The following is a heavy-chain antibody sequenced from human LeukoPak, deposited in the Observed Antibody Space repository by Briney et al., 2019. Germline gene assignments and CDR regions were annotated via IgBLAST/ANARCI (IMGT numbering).Heavy chain of an antibody. CDR1: GGSFSGYY. V-gene: IGHV4-34*01. CDR2: INHSGST. J-gene: IGHJ4*02. D-gene: IGHD3-16*02. CDR3: ARGTYDYVWGSYRYGSFDY. Sequence: PSETLSLTCAVYGGSFSGYYWSWIRQPPGKGLEWIGEINHSGSTNYNPSLKSRVTISVDTSKNQFSLKLSSVTAADTAVYYCARGTYDYVWGSYRYGSFDYWGQGTLVTVSS.